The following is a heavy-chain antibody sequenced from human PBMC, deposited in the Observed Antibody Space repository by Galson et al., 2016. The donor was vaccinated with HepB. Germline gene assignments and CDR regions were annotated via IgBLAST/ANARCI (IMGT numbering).Heavy chain of an antibody. CDR3: AEGGLYGGYAAFHFDS. CDR2: MSYDGTNE. D-gene: IGHD5-12*01. J-gene: IGHJ4*02. Sequence: SLRLSCAASGFTFSNHGMHWVRQAPGKGLEWVAVMSYDGTNEYYSESVKGRFTIFRDNSNSTLYLQMNNLTTEDTAVYYCAEGGLYGGYAAFHFDSWGQGALVTVSP. CDR1: GFTFSNHG. V-gene: IGHV3-30*18.